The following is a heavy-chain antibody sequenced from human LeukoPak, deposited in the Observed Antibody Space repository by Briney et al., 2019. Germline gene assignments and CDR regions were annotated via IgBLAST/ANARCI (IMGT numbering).Heavy chain of an antibody. J-gene: IGHJ4*02. D-gene: IGHD1-26*01. CDR2: IYYSGST. CDR3: ARVLGSGSQDY. Sequence: PSETLSLTCTVSGGSISSYYWSWIRQPPGKGLEWIGYIYYSGSTNYNPSLKSRVTISVDTSKNQFSLKLSSVTAVDTAVYYCARVLGSGSQDYWGQGTLVTVSS. V-gene: IGHV4-59*01. CDR1: GGSISSYY.